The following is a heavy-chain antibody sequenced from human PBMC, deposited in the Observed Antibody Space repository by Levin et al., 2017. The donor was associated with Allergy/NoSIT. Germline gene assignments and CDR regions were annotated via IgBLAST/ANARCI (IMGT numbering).Heavy chain of an antibody. V-gene: IGHV4-59*01. CDR3: ARAAGPFDY. CDR2: VFYSGST. D-gene: IGHD6-19*01. CDR1: GGSISSYY. J-gene: IGHJ4*02. Sequence: PSETLSLTCTVSGGSISSYYWNWIRQPPGRGLEWLGYVFYSGSTNYNPSLKSRVTISVDTSKNQFSLKLSSVTAADTAVYYCARAAGPFDYWGQGTLVTVSS.